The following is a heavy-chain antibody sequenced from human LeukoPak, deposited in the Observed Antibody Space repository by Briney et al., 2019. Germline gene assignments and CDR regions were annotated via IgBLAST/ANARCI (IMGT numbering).Heavy chain of an antibody. CDR2: ISSSSSYI. D-gene: IGHD3-3*01. CDR3: VRDQGVTIFGVLISPSFDY. Sequence: GGSLRLSCAASGFTLSNYNMNWVRQAPGKGLEWVSSISSSSSYIYYADSVKGRFTISRDNAKNSLYLQMNSLRAEDTAVYYCVRDQGVTIFGVLISPSFDYWGQGTLVTVSS. CDR1: GFTLSNYN. J-gene: IGHJ4*02. V-gene: IGHV3-21*01.